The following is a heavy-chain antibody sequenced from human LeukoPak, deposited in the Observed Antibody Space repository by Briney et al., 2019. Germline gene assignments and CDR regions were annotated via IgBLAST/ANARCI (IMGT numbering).Heavy chain of an antibody. CDR1: GGSISSYY. CDR2: INHSGST. J-gene: IGHJ3*02. V-gene: IGHV4-34*01. D-gene: IGHD3-22*01. Sequence: SETLSLTCTVSGGSISSYYWSWIRQPPGKGLEWIGEINHSGSTNYNPSLKSRVTISVDTSKNQFSLKLSSVTAADTAVYYCARAPDYDSAFDIWGQGTMVTVSS. CDR3: ARAPDYDSAFDI.